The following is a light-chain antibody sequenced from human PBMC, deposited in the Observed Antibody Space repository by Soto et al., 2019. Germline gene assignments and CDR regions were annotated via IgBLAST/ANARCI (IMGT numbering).Light chain of an antibody. Sequence: IGLPQCPDTLSLSPGERSSLSYSASLSVSSNLAWYQQKLGEAPRLLIYGASTRAAGIPARFSGSGCGTKLTLIIGLVHSDDFVVYCWQHGYNLPINFGQGTRLEIK. CDR2: GAS. V-gene: IGKV3D-15*01. J-gene: IGKJ5*01. CDR1: LSVSSN. CDR3: QHGYNLPIN.